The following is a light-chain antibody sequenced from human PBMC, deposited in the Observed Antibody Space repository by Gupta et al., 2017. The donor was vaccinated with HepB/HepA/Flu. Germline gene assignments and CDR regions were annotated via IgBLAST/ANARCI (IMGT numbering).Light chain of an antibody. J-gene: IGKJ1*01. V-gene: IGKV3-15*01. CDR2: GAS. CDR1: QSVRSN. CDR3: QHENSCPRA. Sequence: EIVMTQSPVTLSVSPGERATLSCRASQSVRSNLAWYQQKPGQTPRLLIYGASTRATGIPARFSGSGSGTEFTLTISSLQSEDFAVYYCQHENSCPRAFGQGTKVEIK.